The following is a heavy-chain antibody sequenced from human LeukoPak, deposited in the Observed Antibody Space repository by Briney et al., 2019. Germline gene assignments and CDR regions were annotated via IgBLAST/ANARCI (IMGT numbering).Heavy chain of an antibody. D-gene: IGHD3-9*01. CDR2: INSDGSST. V-gene: IGHV3-74*01. CDR1: GFTFSSYA. J-gene: IGHJ6*03. CDR3: ASLASILTGYNAYMDV. Sequence: PGGSLRLSCAASGFTFSSYAMSWVRQAPGKGLVWVSRINSDGSSTSYADSVKGRFTISRDNAKNTLYLQMNSLRAEDTAVYYCASLASILTGYNAYMDVWGKGTTVTISS.